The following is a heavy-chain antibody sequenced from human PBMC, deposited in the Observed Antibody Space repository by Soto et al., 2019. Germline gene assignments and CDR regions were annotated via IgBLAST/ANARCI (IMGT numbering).Heavy chain of an antibody. CDR1: GFTFSSYA. CDR2: ISYDGSNK. J-gene: IGHJ4*02. CDR3: AREMGYGGNSELGY. V-gene: IGHV3-30-3*01. Sequence: QVQLVESGGGVVQPGRSLRLSCAASGFTFSSYAMHWVRQAPGKGLEWVAVISYDGSNKYYADSVKGRFTISRDNSKNTRYLQMNSLRAEDTAVYYGAREMGYGGNSELGYWGQGTLVTVSS. D-gene: IGHD2-21*02.